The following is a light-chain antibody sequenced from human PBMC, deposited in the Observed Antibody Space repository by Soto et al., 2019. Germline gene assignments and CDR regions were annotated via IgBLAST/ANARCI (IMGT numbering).Light chain of an antibody. CDR1: SSDIGADDF. CDR3: SSYRKTTFPHVV. V-gene: IGLV2-14*01. CDR2: EVT. J-gene: IGLJ2*01. Sequence: QSALTQPASVSGSPGQSITISCTGTSSDIGADDFVSWYQHHPDKTPKLIIFEVTYRPTGISHRFSASKSGNTASLTISGLDAEDEAFYYCSSYRKTTFPHVVFGGGTKVNVL.